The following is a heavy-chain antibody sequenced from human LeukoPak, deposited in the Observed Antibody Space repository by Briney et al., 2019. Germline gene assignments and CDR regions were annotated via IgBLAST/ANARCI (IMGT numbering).Heavy chain of an antibody. CDR3: ANTPFEIIAVAGIDAFDI. CDR1: GFTFSTYG. V-gene: IGHV3-30*18. Sequence: PGGSLRLSCAASGFTFSTYGMHWVRQAPGKGLEWVAVISYDGSNKYYADSVKGRFTISRDNSKNTLYLQMNSLRAEDTAVYYCANTPFEIIAVAGIDAFDIWGQGTMVTVSS. D-gene: IGHD6-19*01. CDR2: ISYDGSNK. J-gene: IGHJ3*02.